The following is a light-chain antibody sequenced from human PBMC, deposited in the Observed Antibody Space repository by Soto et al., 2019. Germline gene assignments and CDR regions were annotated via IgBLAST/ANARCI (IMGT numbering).Light chain of an antibody. CDR3: QQSYSTLWT. CDR1: QSISSY. CDR2: AAS. J-gene: IGKJ1*01. V-gene: IGKV1-39*01. Sequence: DIQMTQSPSSLSASVGDRVTITCRASQSISSYLNWYQQKPGKAPKLLIYAASSLQSGVPSRFGGSGSGTDFTLTISSLQPEDFVTYYCQQSYSTLWTFGQGTKVEIK.